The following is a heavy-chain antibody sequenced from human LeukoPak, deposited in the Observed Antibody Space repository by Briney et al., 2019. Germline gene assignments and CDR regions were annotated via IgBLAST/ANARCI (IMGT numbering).Heavy chain of an antibody. CDR3: AELGITMIGGV. J-gene: IGHJ6*04. V-gene: IGHV3-30*02. D-gene: IGHD3-10*02. CDR1: GFTFSSYG. Sequence: GGSLRLSCAASGFTFSSYGMHWVRQAPGKGLEWVAFIRFDGSITYYADSVKGRFTISRDNAKNSLYLQMNSLRAEDTAVYYCAELGITMIGGVWGKGTTVTISS. CDR2: IRFDGSIT.